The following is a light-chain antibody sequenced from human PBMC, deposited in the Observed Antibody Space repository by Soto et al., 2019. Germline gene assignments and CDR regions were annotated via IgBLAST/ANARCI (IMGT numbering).Light chain of an antibody. Sequence: EIVLTQSPGTLSLSPGDRATLSCRASQSVSSTYLAWYQQKPGQAPRLLIYDASSRATGIPDRFSGSGSGTDFTLTISRLEPEDFAVYYCQQRKNWPDAFGGGTKVEIK. CDR3: QQRKNWPDA. V-gene: IGKV3D-20*02. J-gene: IGKJ4*01. CDR1: QSVSSTY. CDR2: DAS.